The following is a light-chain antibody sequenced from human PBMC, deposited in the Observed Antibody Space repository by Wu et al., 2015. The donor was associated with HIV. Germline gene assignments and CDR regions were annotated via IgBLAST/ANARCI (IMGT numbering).Light chain of an antibody. Sequence: EIVMTQSPVTLSVSPGERATLSCRASQSVRSNLAWYQQKPGQTPRLLIYGASTRATGIPARFSGSGSGTEFTLTISSLRSEDFAVYYCQQYNNWPPATFGQGTKLEIK. CDR2: GAS. CDR1: QSVRSN. CDR3: QQYNNWPPAT. J-gene: IGKJ2*01. V-gene: IGKV3-15*01.